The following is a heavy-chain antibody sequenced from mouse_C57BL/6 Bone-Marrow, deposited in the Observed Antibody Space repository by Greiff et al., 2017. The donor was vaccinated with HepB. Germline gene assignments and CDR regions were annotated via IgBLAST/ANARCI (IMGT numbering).Heavy chain of an antibody. CDR2: ISDGGSYT. Sequence: VKLVESGGGLVKPGGSLKLSCAASGFTFSSYAMSWVRQTPEKRLEWVATISDGGSYTYYPDNVKGRFTISRDNAKNNLYLQMSHLKSEDTAMYYCARGGAYYGSSYSYWGQGTTLTVSS. V-gene: IGHV5-4*03. D-gene: IGHD1-1*01. CDR3: ARGGAYYGSSYSY. J-gene: IGHJ2*01. CDR1: GFTFSSYA.